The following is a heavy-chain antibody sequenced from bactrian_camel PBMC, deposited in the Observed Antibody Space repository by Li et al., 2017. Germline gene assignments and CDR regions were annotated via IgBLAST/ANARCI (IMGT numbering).Heavy chain of an antibody. CDR1: GFTSNDFA. V-gene: IGHV3S55*01. CDR2: MSSDGGT. J-gene: IGHJ4*01. D-gene: IGHD1*01. CDR3: AVSRGSLFGLCPLRVVDYAH. Sequence: VQLVESGGVSVQAGTSVRLSCTASGFTSNDFAMGWYRQRLGTGCNLVAVMSSDGGTEYGDSVKGRSTISHDDAKNTVYLQMNSLKPEDTAMYYCAVSRGSLFGLCPLRVVDYAHWGQGTQVTVS.